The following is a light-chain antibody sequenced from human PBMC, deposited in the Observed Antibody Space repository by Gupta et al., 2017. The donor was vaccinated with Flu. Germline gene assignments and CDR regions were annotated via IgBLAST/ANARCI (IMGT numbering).Light chain of an antibody. CDR1: NDVGVYNV. V-gene: IGLV2-14*01. Sequence: NDVGVYNVVSWYQQHPGKAPKIIIYEVIDRPSGVSNRFSGSKSGNTASLTSSVLQSDDEADYYCSSKRSSSALAIVGGGTRLTVL. CDR2: EVI. J-gene: IGLJ2*01. CDR3: SSKRSSSALAI.